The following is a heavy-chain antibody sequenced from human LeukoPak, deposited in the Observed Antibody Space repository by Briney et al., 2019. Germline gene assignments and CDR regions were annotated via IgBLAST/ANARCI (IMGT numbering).Heavy chain of an antibody. V-gene: IGHV3-30*14. Sequence: GGSLRLSCAASGFTFSSYAMHWVRQAPGKGLEWVAVISYDGSNKYYADSVKGRFTISRDNSKNTLYLQMSSLRAEDTALYYCVKVGDSGYGEYYQHWGQGTLVTVSS. CDR2: ISYDGSNK. CDR1: GFTFSSYA. D-gene: IGHD5-12*01. CDR3: VKVGDSGYGEYYQH. J-gene: IGHJ1*01.